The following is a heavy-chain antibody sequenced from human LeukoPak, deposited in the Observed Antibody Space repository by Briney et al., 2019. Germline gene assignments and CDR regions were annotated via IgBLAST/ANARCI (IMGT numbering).Heavy chain of an antibody. CDR1: GYTFTGYY. V-gene: IGHV1-2*02. CDR3: ARDREHYSDY. CDR2: INPISGGT. J-gene: IGHJ4*02. D-gene: IGHD1-26*01. Sequence: ASVKVSCKTSGYTFTGYYIHWVRQAPGQGLEWMGWINPISGGTNYAQKFQDRVTMTRATSISTAYMELSRLRSDDTAIYYCARDREHYSDYWGQGTLVTVSS.